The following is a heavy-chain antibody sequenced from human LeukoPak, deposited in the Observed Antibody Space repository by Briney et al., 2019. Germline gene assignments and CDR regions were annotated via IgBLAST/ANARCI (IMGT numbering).Heavy chain of an antibody. J-gene: IGHJ5*02. D-gene: IGHD6-13*01. V-gene: IGHV4-38-2*02. CDR1: GYPISSGYY. CDR3: ARGYSSSWYLNWFDP. CDR2: IYHSGST. Sequence: PSETLSLTCTVSGYPISSGYYWGWIRQPPGKGLKWIGSIYHSGSTYYNPSLKSRVTISVDTSKNQFSLKLSSVSAADTAVYYCARGYSSSWYLNWFDPWGQGTLVTVSS.